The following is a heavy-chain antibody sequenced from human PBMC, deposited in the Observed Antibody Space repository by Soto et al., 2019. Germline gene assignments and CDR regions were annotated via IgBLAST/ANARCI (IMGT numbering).Heavy chain of an antibody. D-gene: IGHD2-2*01. V-gene: IGHV1-69*02. CDR3: ARAGSASQFDH. Sequence: QVQLVQSGAEVKKPGSSVKVSCKASGGTFSSYTISWVRQAPGQGLEWMGRIIPVLGIPDYPQKFQGRVTITADKSTSTAYMELSSLRSDDTAVYFCARAGSASQFDHWGQGTLVTVSS. CDR2: IIPVLGIP. CDR1: GGTFSSYT. J-gene: IGHJ4*02.